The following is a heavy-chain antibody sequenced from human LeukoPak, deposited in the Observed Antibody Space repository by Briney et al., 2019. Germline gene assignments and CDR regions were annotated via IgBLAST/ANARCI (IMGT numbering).Heavy chain of an antibody. CDR1: GYTFSSYY. Sequence: ASVKVSCKASGYTFSSYYIHWVRQAPGQGLEWMGIIKPSDGSTSYGQKLQGRVTMTRYMSTSTVYMELSSLRSGDTAVYYCATGELLQMGNDYWGQGTLFTVSS. CDR2: IKPSDGST. V-gene: IGHV1-46*04. CDR3: ATGELLQMGNDY. D-gene: IGHD1-26*01. J-gene: IGHJ4*02.